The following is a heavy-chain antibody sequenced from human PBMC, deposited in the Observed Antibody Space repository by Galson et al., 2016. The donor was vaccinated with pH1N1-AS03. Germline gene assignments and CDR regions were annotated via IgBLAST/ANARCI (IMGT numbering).Heavy chain of an antibody. CDR2: IKQDGSVE. J-gene: IGHJ4*02. CDR3: ARAVGGGDSF. V-gene: IGHV3-7*01. Sequence: SLRLSCAASGFTFSSYWMTWVRQAPGKGLEWVANIKQDGSVECYVDSVKGRFTISRDNAKNSLYLQMNSLRDEDTAVYYCARAVGGGDSFWGQGTLVTVSA. D-gene: IGHD4-23*01. CDR1: GFTFSSYW.